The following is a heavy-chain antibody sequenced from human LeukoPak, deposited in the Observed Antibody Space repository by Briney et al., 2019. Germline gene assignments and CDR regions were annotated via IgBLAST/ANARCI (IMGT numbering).Heavy chain of an antibody. Sequence: GSLGPSFAASGIHFNIYAMNWVRPAPGKGVGWVSSIDCRFGHTYYRESVKGRFNISREKSKNILVLEKKHLRAEDTAVYYCAKVLDLSGWYWFDPWGQGTLVTVSS. V-gene: IGHV3-23*01. CDR2: IDCRFGHT. CDR1: GIHFNIYA. D-gene: IGHD6-19*01. J-gene: IGHJ5*02. CDR3: AKVLDLSGWYWFDP.